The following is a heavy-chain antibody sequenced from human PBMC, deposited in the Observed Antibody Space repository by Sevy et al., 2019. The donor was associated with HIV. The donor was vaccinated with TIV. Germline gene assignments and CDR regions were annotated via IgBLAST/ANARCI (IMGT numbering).Heavy chain of an antibody. D-gene: IGHD2-15*01. CDR1: GFSVSSNY. J-gene: IGHJ6*02. V-gene: IGHV3-53*01. Sequence: GGSLRLSCVVSGFSVSSNYMSWVRQAPGKGLEWVSNIYSDGRTYYADSVRGRFTISRETSKNTGYLEMKSLRAEDTAVYYCTREDIVLGEDNYYGMDVWGHGTTVTVSS. CDR2: IYSDGRT. CDR3: TREDIVLGEDNYYGMDV.